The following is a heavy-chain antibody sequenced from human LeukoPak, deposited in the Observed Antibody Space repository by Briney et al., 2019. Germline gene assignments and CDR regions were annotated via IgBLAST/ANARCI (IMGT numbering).Heavy chain of an antibody. CDR2: IYYSGST. CDR1: GGSISSYY. Sequence: KPSETLSLTCTVSGGSISSYYWSWIRQPPGKGLEWIGYIYYSGSTNYNPSLKSRVTISVDTSKNQFSLKLSSVTAADTAVYYCARDTPPDYWGQGTLSPSPQ. J-gene: IGHJ4*02. CDR3: ARDTPPDY. V-gene: IGHV4-59*01.